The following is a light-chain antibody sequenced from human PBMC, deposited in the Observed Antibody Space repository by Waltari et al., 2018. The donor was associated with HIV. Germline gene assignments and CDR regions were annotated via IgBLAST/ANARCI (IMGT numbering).Light chain of an antibody. Sequence: QSVLTQPPSVSGSPGPRVTISCSGRSSTIGPGYDVHWDQQPPGTAPKLLIYGDTKRPSGVHDRFSGSKSGTSASLVITGLQAEDEADYYCQSFDSSLSSSVVFGGGTKLTVL. V-gene: IGLV1-40*01. J-gene: IGLJ2*01. CDR1: SSTIGPGYD. CDR3: QSFDSSLSSSVV. CDR2: GDT.